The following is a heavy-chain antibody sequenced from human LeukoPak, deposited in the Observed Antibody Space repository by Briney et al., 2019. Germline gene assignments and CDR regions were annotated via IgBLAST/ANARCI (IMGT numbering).Heavy chain of an antibody. CDR3: ARDQLPLYDSSGYDLDY. J-gene: IGHJ4*02. CDR1: GFTFSSYW. V-gene: IGHV3-7*01. CDR2: IKQDGSEK. Sequence: GGSLRLSCAASGFTFSSYWMSWVRQAPGKGLEWVANIKQDGSEKYYVDSVKGRFTISRDNAKNSLYLQMNSLRAEDTAVYYCARDQLPLYDSSGYDLDYWGQGTLVTVSS. D-gene: IGHD3-22*01.